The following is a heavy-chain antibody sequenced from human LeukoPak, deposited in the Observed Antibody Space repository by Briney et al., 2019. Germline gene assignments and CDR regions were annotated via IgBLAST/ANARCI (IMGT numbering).Heavy chain of an antibody. D-gene: IGHD2-21*02. Sequence: GGSLRLSCAASGFTFNNYAMSWVRQAPGKGLEWVSSIYGSDDVGTYDACSVRGRFIISRDNSKDTLFLQMRSLRAHDSAVYYCAKAAGDSHLASFDCWGQGTLVTVSS. CDR2: IYGSDDVGT. CDR3: AKAAGDSHLASFDC. J-gene: IGHJ4*02. V-gene: IGHV3-23*01. CDR1: GFTFNNYA.